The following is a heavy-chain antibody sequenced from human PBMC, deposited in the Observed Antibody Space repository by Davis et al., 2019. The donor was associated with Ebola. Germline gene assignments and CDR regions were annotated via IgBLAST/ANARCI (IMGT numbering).Heavy chain of an antibody. CDR2: IYYSGST. D-gene: IGHD6-19*01. CDR1: GGSISYHY. Sequence: SETLSLTCTVFGGSISYHYWTWIRQPPGKGLEWIGYIYYSGSTNYNPSLKSRVTISVDTSKNQFSLKLSSGTAADTAVYYCARARMSGWYFFDSWGQGTLVTVSS. J-gene: IGHJ4*02. CDR3: ARARMSGWYFFDS. V-gene: IGHV4-59*11.